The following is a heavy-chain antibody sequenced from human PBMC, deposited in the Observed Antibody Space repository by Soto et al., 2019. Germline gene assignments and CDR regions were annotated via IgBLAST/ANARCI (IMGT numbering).Heavy chain of an antibody. CDR1: ADSVSSSSGA. Sequence: SQTLSLTRAISADSVSSSSGAWNWIRQSPSRGLEWLGRTYFRSRWCNDYAVSVKSRIIINPDTSKNQFSLPLDSVTPEDMGVDYCGYCGSRRWYWGRGRQVAVSS. J-gene: IGHJ4*02. CDR2: TYFRSRWCN. CDR3: GYCGSRRWY. V-gene: IGHV6-1*01. D-gene: IGHD2-2*01.